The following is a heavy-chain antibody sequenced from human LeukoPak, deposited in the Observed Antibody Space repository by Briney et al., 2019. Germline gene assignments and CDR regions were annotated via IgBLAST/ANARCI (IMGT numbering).Heavy chain of an antibody. CDR2: IYSGGST. CDR3: ARPRGNVEMATIPFDY. V-gene: IGHV3-66*04. Sequence: GGSLRLSCAASGFTVSSNYMSWVRQAPGKGLEWVSVIYSGGSTYYADSVKGRFTISRDNSKNTVYLQMNSLRAEDTAVYYCARPRGNVEMATIPFDYWGQGTLVTVSS. CDR1: GFTVSSNY. J-gene: IGHJ4*02. D-gene: IGHD5-24*01.